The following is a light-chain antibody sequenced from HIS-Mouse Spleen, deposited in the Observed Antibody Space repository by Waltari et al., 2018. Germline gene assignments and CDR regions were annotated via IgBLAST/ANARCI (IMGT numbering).Light chain of an antibody. CDR1: ALPKKY. CDR2: EDS. J-gene: IGLJ2*01. V-gene: IGLV3-10*01. Sequence: SYELTQPPSVSVSPGQTARITCSGDALPKKYAYWYQQKSGQAPVLDIYEDSKRPSGIPEGFSGSSSGTMATLTISGAQVEDEADYYCYSTDSSGNHRVFGGGTKLTVL. CDR3: YSTDSSGNHRV.